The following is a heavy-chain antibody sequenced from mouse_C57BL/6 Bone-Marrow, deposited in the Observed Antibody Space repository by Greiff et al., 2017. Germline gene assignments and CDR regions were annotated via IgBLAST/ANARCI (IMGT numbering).Heavy chain of an antibody. Sequence: QVQLQQSGAELARPGASVKLSCKASGYTFTSYGISWVKQRTGQGLEWIGEIYPRSGNTYYNETFKGKATLTADKSSSTAYMELRSLTSEDSAVYFCARGGGVMVTTSFAYWGQGTLVTVSA. CDR1: GYTFTSYG. V-gene: IGHV1-81*01. CDR2: IYPRSGNT. D-gene: IGHD2-2*01. CDR3: ARGGGVMVTTSFAY. J-gene: IGHJ3*01.